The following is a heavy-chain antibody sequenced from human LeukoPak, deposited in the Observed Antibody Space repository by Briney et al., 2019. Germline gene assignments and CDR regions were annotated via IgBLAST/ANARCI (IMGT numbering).Heavy chain of an antibody. CDR2: INPKSGDT. CDR1: GYTFTGHF. CDR3: ARRGIEVPTFDI. Sequence: ASVKVSCKASGYTFTGHFIHWVRQAPGQGREWVGLINPKSGDTTYAQRFQATLTWTKETSIRTAFMELGSLGSDDTAVYYCARRGIEVPTFDIWGRGTMVTVSS. V-gene: IGHV1-2*02. J-gene: IGHJ3*02.